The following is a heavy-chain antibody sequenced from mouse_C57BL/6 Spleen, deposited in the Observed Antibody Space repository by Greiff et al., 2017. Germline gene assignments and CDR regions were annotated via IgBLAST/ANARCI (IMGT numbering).Heavy chain of an antibody. CDR1: GYTFTSYW. Sequence: QVQLQQPGAELVMPGASVKLSCKAFGYTFTSYWMHWVKQRPGQGLEWIGEIDPSDSYTKYNQKFKGKSTLTVDKSSSTAYMQLSSLQSEDSAVYYCARRKNLRHYAMDYWGQGTSVTVSS. J-gene: IGHJ4*01. CDR3: ARRKNLRHYAMDY. CDR2: IDPSDSYT. V-gene: IGHV1-69*01. D-gene: IGHD1-1*01.